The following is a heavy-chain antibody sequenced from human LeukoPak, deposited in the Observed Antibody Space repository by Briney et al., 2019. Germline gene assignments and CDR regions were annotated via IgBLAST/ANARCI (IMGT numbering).Heavy chain of an antibody. CDR1: GGSISSGDYY. V-gene: IGHV4-30-4*08. D-gene: IGHD2-2*01. J-gene: IGHJ4*02. Sequence: PSQTLSLTCTVSGGSISSGDYYWSWIRQPPGKGLEWFGYIYYSGSTYYNPSLKSRVTISVDTSKNQFSLKLSSVTAADTAVYYCARGGQGSTHFDYWGQGTLVTVSS. CDR2: IYYSGST. CDR3: ARGGQGSTHFDY.